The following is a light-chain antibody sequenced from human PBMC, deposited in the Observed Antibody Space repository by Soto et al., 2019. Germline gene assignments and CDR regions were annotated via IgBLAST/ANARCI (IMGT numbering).Light chain of an antibody. Sequence: QSALTQPASVSGSPGQSITVSCTGTGSDVGGYHYVSWYQQYPGQAPKLMIYDVNKRPSGVSNRFSGSKSGNTASLTISGLQVEDEADYYCSSYTSTNALVFGVGTKLTVL. CDR3: SSYTSTNALV. J-gene: IGLJ1*01. CDR1: GSDVGGYHY. CDR2: DVN. V-gene: IGLV2-14*03.